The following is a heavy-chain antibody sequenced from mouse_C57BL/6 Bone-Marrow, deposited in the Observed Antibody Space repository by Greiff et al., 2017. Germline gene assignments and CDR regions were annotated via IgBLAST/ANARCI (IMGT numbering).Heavy chain of an antibody. Sequence: VQLQQSGAELVRPGASVKLSCTASGFNIKDDYMHWVKQRPEQGLEWIGWIDPENGDTEYASKFQGKATITADTSSNTAYLQLSSLTSEDTAVYYCTTEVRHFDYWVQGTTLTVSS. CDR1: GFNIKDDY. V-gene: IGHV14-4*01. J-gene: IGHJ2*01. CDR2: IDPENGDT. CDR3: TTEVRHFDY. D-gene: IGHD2-2*01.